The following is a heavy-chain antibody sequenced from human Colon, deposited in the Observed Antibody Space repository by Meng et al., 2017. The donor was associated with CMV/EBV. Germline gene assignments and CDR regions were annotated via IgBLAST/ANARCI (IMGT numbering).Heavy chain of an antibody. V-gene: IGHV4-59*11. J-gene: IGHJ4*02. CDR2: VYYSGSA. Sequence: SETLSLTCSVSGESMRSHYWSWIRQPPGKGLEWMGHVYYSGSATYSPSLRSRVSILLDMSKNQFSLKLRSVSAADTAMYFCARGLGHASNNSHDYWGQGTLVTVS. CDR1: GESMRSHY. D-gene: IGHD1-1*01. CDR3: ARGLGHASNNSHDY.